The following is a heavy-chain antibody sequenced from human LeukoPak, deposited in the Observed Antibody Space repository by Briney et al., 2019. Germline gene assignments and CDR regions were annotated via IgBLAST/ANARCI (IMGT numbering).Heavy chain of an antibody. J-gene: IGHJ4*02. CDR2: IIPIFGTA. V-gene: IGHV1-69*13. CDR3: ARDRCSSTSCSYYFDY. Sequence: SVKVSCKASGGTFSSYAISWVRQAPGQGLEWMGGIIPIFGTANYAQKFQGRVTITADESTSTAYMELSSLRSEDTAVYYCARDRCSSTSCSYYFDYWGQGTLVTVSS. D-gene: IGHD2-2*01. CDR1: GGTFSSYA.